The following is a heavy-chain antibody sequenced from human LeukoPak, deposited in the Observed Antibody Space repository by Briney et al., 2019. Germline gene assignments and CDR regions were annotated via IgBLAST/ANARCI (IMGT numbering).Heavy chain of an antibody. D-gene: IGHD2-2*01. Sequence: GGSLRLSCSASGFTFSSYAMHWVRQAPGKGLEYVSAISSNGGSTYYADSVKGRFTISRDNSKNTLYLQMSSLRAEDTAVYYCALSREYHPLDGMDVWGQGTKVTVSS. CDR3: ALSREYHPLDGMDV. V-gene: IGHV3-64D*06. CDR1: GFTFSSYA. CDR2: ISSNGGST. J-gene: IGHJ6*02.